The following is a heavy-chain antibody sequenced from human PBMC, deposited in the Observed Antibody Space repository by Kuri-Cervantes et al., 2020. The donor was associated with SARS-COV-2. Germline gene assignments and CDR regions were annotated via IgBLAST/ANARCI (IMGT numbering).Heavy chain of an antibody. CDR2: ISWNSGSI. V-gene: IGHV3-9*01. J-gene: IGHJ6*02. CDR3: AKDSVGSGYYFYGMDV. Sequence: SLKISCAASGFTFDDYAMHWVRQAPGKGLEWVSGISWNSGSIGYADSVKGRFTISRDNSKNTLYLQMNSLRAEDTAVYYCAKDSVGSGYYFYGMDVWGQGTTVTVSS. CDR1: GFTFDDYA. D-gene: IGHD3-3*01.